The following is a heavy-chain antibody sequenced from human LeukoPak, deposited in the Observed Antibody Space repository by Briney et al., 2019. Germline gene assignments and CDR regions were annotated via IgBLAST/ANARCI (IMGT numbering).Heavy chain of an antibody. CDR2: IKKDGSEK. Sequence: GGSLRLSCAASGFTFSGSAMHWVRQASGKGLEWVANIKKDGSEKYYVDSVKGRFTISRDNVKNSLYLQMNSLRAEDTAVYFCARGGSDTAMAHDYWGQGTLVTVSS. J-gene: IGHJ4*02. CDR3: ARGGSDTAMAHDY. CDR1: GFTFSGSA. V-gene: IGHV3-7*02. D-gene: IGHD5-18*01.